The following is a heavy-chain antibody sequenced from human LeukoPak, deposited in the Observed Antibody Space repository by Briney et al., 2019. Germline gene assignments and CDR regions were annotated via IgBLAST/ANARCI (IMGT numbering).Heavy chain of an antibody. Sequence: GGSLRLSCAASGFTFSSYAMSWVRQAPGKGLEWVSAISGSGSSTYYADSVKGRFTISRDNAKNSLYLQMNSLRAEDTAVYYCARDGTMVRGVTIHFDYWGQGTLVTVSS. CDR2: ISGSGSST. V-gene: IGHV3-23*01. D-gene: IGHD3-10*01. CDR3: ARDGTMVRGVTIHFDY. CDR1: GFTFSSYA. J-gene: IGHJ4*02.